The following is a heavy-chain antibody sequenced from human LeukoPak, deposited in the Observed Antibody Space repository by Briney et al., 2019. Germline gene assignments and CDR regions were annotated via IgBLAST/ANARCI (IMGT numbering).Heavy chain of an antibody. V-gene: IGHV3-48*03. CDR3: ATAPSGSGTFLDY. D-gene: IGHD3-10*01. CDR1: GFSLRSSE. Sequence: PGGSLRLSCAASGFSLRSSEMNWVRQAPGKGPEWVAHINSADNVEYYTDSVRGRFTMSRDNAKDLLYLQMNSLRDEDTAVYYCATAPSGSGTFLDYWGQGTLVTVSS. CDR2: INSADNVE. J-gene: IGHJ4*02.